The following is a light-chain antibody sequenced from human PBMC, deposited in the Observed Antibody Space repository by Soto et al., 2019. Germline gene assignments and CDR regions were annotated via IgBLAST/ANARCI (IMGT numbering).Light chain of an antibody. J-gene: IGKJ1*01. CDR1: QSVSSD. V-gene: IGKV3-15*01. Sequence: EIVMTQSPATLSVSPGERATLSCRASQSVSSDLAWYHQKPGQAPRLLIYGASTRATGIPARFSGSGSGTEFTLTINSLQSEDFAVYYCQQRSGWPSWTFGQGTKVDIK. CDR2: GAS. CDR3: QQRSGWPSWT.